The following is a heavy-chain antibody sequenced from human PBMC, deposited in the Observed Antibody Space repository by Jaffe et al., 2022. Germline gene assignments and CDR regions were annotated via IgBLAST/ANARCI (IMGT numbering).Heavy chain of an antibody. CDR3: ARHSPDITAQYYDYIWRPSSFDY. D-gene: IGHD3-16*01. CDR1: GGSISSSSYY. Sequence: QLQLQESGPGLVKPSETLSLTCTVSGGSISSSSYYWGWIRQPPGKGLEWIGSIYYSGSTYYNPSLKSRVTISVDTSKNQFSLKLSSVTAADTAVYYCARHSPDITAQYYDYIWRPSSFDYWGQGTLVTVSS. V-gene: IGHV4-39*01. CDR2: IYYSGST. J-gene: IGHJ4*02.